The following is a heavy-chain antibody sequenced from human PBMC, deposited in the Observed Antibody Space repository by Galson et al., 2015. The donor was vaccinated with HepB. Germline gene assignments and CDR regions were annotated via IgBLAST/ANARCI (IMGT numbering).Heavy chain of an antibody. V-gene: IGHV4-30-4*01. D-gene: IGHD1-26*01. CDR2: IFHAGST. CDR3: ARAAYYNNYVDS. Sequence: LSLTCTVSGGSVNNDYYYWTWIRQPPGKGLEWIGYIFHAGSTYYNPSLNSRVSISIDTSKDQFSLNLTSVTAADTAFYFCARAAYYNNYVDSWGQGTLVTVSS. J-gene: IGHJ4*02. CDR1: GGSVNNDYYY.